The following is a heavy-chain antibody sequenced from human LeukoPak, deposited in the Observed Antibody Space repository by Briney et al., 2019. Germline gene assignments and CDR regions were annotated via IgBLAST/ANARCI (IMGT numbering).Heavy chain of an antibody. D-gene: IGHD2-2*01. CDR1: GFTFSSYD. J-gene: IGHJ6*03. Sequence: LRLSCAASGFTFSSYDMSWVRQAPGKGLEWIGYIYYTGSTYYNPSLKSRVTISVDTSKSQFSLKLSSVSAADTAVYYCARELIVPDGGGYYYYYMDVWGKGTTVTVSS. V-gene: IGHV4-31*02. CDR3: ARELIVPDGGGYYYYYMDV. CDR2: IYYTGST.